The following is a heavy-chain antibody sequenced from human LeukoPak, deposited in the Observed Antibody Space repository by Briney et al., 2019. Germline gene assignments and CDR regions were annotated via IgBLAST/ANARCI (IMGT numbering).Heavy chain of an antibody. CDR2: ISWNSGSI. Sequence: GGSLRLSCAASGFTFDDYAMHWVRQAPGKGLEWVSGISWNSGSIGYADSVKGRFTISRDNAKNSLYLQMNSLRAEDTALYYCAKVLYSGGWYYFDYWGQGTLVTVSS. J-gene: IGHJ4*02. CDR1: GFTFDDYA. V-gene: IGHV3-9*01. D-gene: IGHD6-19*01. CDR3: AKVLYSGGWYYFDY.